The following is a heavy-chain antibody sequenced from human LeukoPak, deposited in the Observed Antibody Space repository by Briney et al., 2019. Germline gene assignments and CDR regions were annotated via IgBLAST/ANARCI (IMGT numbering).Heavy chain of an antibody. Sequence: GSSVKVSCKASGGTFSSYAISWVRQAPGQGLEWMGGCDPEDGETIYAQKFQGRVTMTEDTSTDTAYMELSSLRSEDTAVYYCATDVEGFQTGFQGPYYYGMDVWGQGTTVTVSS. J-gene: IGHJ6*02. V-gene: IGHV1-24*01. CDR1: GGTFSSYA. D-gene: IGHD3-10*01. CDR3: ATDVEGFQTGFQGPYYYGMDV. CDR2: CDPEDGET.